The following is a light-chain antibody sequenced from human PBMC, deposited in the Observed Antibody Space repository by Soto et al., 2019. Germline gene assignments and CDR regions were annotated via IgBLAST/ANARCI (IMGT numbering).Light chain of an antibody. CDR1: QGVSSSF. CDR2: GAS. Sequence: EIVLTQSPGTLSLSPGERATLPCRASQGVSSSFLAWYQQKPGQAPRLLIYGASSRATGIPDRFSGSGSGTDFTLTISRLEPEDFAVYYCQQYDSSPWTFGQGTKVEIK. CDR3: QQYDSSPWT. J-gene: IGKJ1*01. V-gene: IGKV3-20*01.